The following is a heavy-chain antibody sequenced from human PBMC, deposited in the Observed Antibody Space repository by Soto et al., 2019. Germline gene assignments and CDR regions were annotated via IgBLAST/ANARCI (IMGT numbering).Heavy chain of an antibody. CDR2: ISAHNGNT. V-gene: IGHV1-18*01. CDR1: GYTFTSYG. D-gene: IGHD6-6*01. Sequence: QVHLVQSGAEVKKPGASVKVSCKASGYTFTSYGITWLRQAPGQGLEWMGWISAHNGNTDYAHKRPGRVSVTTDTSTSTAYRELRSLRSDDTAVYYCERGRDGDYWGRGALVTVSS. J-gene: IGHJ4*02. CDR3: ERGRDGDY.